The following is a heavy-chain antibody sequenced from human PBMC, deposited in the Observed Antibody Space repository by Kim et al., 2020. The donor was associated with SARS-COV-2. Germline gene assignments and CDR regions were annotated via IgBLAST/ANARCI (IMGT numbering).Heavy chain of an antibody. D-gene: IGHD3-10*01. V-gene: IGHV4-59*01. Sequence: SETLSLTCTVSSGSIDNYYWSWIRQPPGKGLEWIGYIYYSGSTNYNPSLKSRVTISVDTSKNQFSLKLSSLTAADTAVYYCARGGGSGIGLYWGQGTLVTVSS. CDR1: SGSIDNYY. CDR3: ARGGGSGIGLY. CDR2: IYYSGST. J-gene: IGHJ4*02.